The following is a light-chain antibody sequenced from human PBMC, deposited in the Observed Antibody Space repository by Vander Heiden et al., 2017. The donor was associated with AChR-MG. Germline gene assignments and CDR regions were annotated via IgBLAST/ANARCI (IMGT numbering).Light chain of an antibody. Sequence: DIGMTKSPDSLAVSLGERDTINCKSSQSVLYNSNNKNYLAWYQQKPGQPPNLLISWASTRESGVPDRFSGSGSGTDFTLTISSLQAEDVAVYYCQQYYSIPYTFGQGTKLEIK. CDR3: QQYYSIPYT. CDR1: QSVLYNSNNKNY. J-gene: IGKJ2*01. V-gene: IGKV4-1*01. CDR2: WAS.